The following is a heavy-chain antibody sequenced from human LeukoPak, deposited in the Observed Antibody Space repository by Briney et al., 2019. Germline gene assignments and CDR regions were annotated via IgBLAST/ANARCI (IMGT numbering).Heavy chain of an antibody. D-gene: IGHD5-24*01. CDR2: MYYSGSI. Sequence: PSETLSLTCTVSGGSISSSYFYWDWIRQPPGKGLEWIGSMYYSGSIYYNPSLKSRVTISVDTSKNQFSLKLSSVTAADTAVYYCARSSRDGYNYFDYWGQGTLVTVSS. V-gene: IGHV4-39*01. J-gene: IGHJ4*02. CDR3: ARSSRDGYNYFDY. CDR1: GGSISSSYFY.